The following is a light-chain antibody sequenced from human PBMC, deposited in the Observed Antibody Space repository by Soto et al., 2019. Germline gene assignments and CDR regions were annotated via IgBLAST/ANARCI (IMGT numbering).Light chain of an antibody. CDR3: AAWDGSLSGPA. J-gene: IGLJ2*01. V-gene: IGLV1-44*01. Sequence: QSALTQPPSASGTPGQRLTISCSGSNSNVGTHPANRYQQLPGTAPKLLIYDNSQRPAGVPDRFSGSKSGTSASLAISGLQSEDEADYYCAAWDGSLSGPAFGGGTKLTVL. CDR2: DNS. CDR1: NSNVGTHP.